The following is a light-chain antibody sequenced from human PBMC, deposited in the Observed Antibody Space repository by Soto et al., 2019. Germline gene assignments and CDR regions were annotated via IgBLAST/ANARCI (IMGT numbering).Light chain of an antibody. Sequence: DIVMTQSPLSLPVTPGEPASISCRSSQSLLHSNGYNYLDWYLQKPGQSPQLLIYLGSNRASGVPDRFSGSGSGTDFTLKISRVEAEDVGVYYCMQPLQSWTFGQGGNVDI. J-gene: IGKJ1*01. V-gene: IGKV2-28*01. CDR1: QSLLHSNGYNY. CDR2: LGS. CDR3: MQPLQSWT.